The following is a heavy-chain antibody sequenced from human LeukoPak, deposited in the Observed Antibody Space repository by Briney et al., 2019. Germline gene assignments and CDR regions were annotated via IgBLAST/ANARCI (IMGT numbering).Heavy chain of an antibody. CDR2: IWYDGSNK. D-gene: IGHD5-18*01. J-gene: IGHJ4*02. V-gene: IGHV3-33*06. Sequence: GGSLRLSCAASGFTFSSYGMHWVRQAPGKGLEWVAVIWYDGSNKYYADSVKGLFTISRDNSKNTLYLQMNSLRAEDTAVYYCAKDRLEGVTLSGFDFDYWGQGTLVTSSS. CDR1: GFTFSSYG. CDR3: AKDRLEGVTLSGFDFDY.